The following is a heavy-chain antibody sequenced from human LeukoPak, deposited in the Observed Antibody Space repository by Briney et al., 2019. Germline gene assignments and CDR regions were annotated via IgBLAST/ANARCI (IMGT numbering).Heavy chain of an antibody. D-gene: IGHD3-9*01. CDR1: GYSISSGYY. J-gene: IGHJ4*02. V-gene: IGHV4-38-2*01. Sequence: SETLSLTCAVSGYSISSGYYWGWTRQPPGKGLEWIGSIYHSGSTYYNPSLKSRVTISVDTSKNQFSLKLSSVTAADTAVYYCARAGYDILTRVIDYWGQGTLVTVSS. CDR3: ARAGYDILTRVIDY. CDR2: IYHSGST.